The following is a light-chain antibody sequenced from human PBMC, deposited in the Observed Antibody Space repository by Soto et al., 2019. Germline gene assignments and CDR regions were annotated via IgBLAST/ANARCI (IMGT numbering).Light chain of an antibody. V-gene: IGKV3-15*01. CDR2: GAS. Sequence: EIVMTQSPATLSVSPGERATLSCRASQSVCSNLAWYQQKPGQASRLLIYGASTRATGIPARFSGSGSGTEFTLTISSLQPEDFAVYYCQQYNNWPRTFGQGTKVEIK. CDR3: QQYNNWPRT. J-gene: IGKJ1*01. CDR1: QSVCSN.